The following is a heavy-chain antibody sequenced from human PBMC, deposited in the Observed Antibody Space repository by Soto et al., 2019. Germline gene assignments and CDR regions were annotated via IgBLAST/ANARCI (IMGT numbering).Heavy chain of an antibody. V-gene: IGHV4-59*01. Sequence: SETLSLTCTVSGGSISGYYWSWIRQPPGKGLEWIGSIYYSGSTNSNPSLKSRVTISVDTSKNQFSLKLNSVTAADTAVYYCARDLWGYCGADCYPLDVWGQGTTVTVSS. D-gene: IGHD2-21*02. CDR3: ARDLWGYCGADCYPLDV. J-gene: IGHJ6*02. CDR2: IYYSGST. CDR1: GGSISGYY.